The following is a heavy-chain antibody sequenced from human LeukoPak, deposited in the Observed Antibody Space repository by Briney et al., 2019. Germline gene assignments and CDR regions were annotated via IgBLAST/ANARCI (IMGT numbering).Heavy chain of an antibody. V-gene: IGHV3-23*01. J-gene: IGHJ4*02. Sequence: GGSLRLSCAASGFTFTNYAMSWVRQTPGKGLEWVSGIRGSGENTYYADSVKGRFTISRDNSKNTLFLQMNSLRAEDTAVYYCAKSYHSFRFDYWGQGTLVTVSS. CDR3: AKSYHSFRFDY. CDR1: GFTFTNYA. CDR2: IRGSGENT. D-gene: IGHD2-21*01.